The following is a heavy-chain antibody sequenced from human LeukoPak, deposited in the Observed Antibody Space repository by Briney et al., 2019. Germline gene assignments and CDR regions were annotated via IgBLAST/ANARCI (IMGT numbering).Heavy chain of an antibody. D-gene: IGHD1-26*01. V-gene: IGHV4-59*12. CDR2: IYYSGST. CDR3: ARDTVGAKDY. J-gene: IGHJ4*02. Sequence: PSETLSLTCTVSGGSISSYYWSWIRQPPGKGLEWIGSIYYSGSTYYNPSLKSRVTISVDTSKNQFSLKLSSVTAADTAVYYCARDTVGAKDYWGQGTLVTVSS. CDR1: GGSISSYY.